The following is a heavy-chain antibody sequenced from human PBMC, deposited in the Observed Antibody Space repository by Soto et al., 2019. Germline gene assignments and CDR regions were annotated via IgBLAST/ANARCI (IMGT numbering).Heavy chain of an antibody. CDR1: GFTFSSYA. V-gene: IGHV3-23*01. Sequence: SGGSLRLSCAASGFTFSSYAMSWVRQAPGKGLEWVSAISGSGGSTYYADSVKGRFTISRDNSKNTLYLQMNSLRAEDTAVYYCAKDPPRDVWSGYYDAFDIWGQGTMVTVSS. D-gene: IGHD3-3*01. CDR2: ISGSGGST. J-gene: IGHJ3*02. CDR3: AKDPPRDVWSGYYDAFDI.